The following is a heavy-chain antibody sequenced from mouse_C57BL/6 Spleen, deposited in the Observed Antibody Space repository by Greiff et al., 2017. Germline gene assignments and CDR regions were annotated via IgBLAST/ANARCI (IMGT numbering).Heavy chain of an antibody. Sequence: EVQLQQSGPELVKPGASVKISCKASGYSFTGYYMHWVKQSSEKSLEWIGEINPSTGGTSYNQKFKGKATLTVDKSSSTAYMQLTSLTSEDSAVYYCARCDDGYYAWFAYWGQGTLVTVSA. CDR3: ARCDDGYYAWFAY. D-gene: IGHD2-3*01. CDR2: INPSTGGT. CDR1: GYSFTGYY. V-gene: IGHV1-43*01. J-gene: IGHJ3*01.